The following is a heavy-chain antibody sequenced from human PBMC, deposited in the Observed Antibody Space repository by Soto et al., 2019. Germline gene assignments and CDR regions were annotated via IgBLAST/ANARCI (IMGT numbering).Heavy chain of an antibody. V-gene: IGHV3-33*01. J-gene: IGHJ4*02. CDR3: ARSNELGGSYYGPKGLIDY. CDR1: GFTFSTYG. D-gene: IGHD1-26*01. CDR2: IWYDGSND. Sequence: PGGSLRLSCAASGFTFSTYGMHWVRQTPGKGLEWVAVIWYDGSNDYYADSVKGRFTISRDNSKNTLYLQMNSLRAEDTAVYYCARSNELGGSYYGPKGLIDYWGQGTLVTVSS.